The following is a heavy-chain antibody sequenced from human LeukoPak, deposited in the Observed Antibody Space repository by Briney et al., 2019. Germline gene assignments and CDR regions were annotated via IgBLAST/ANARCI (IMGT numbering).Heavy chain of an antibody. Sequence: GGSLRLSCAVSGFSVSNNYMNWVRQAPGKGLEWVSLIYSRGGTSYADSVKGRFTISRDSSKNMLFLQMNSLRVEDTAVYYCARDPPGIAASGTYYWGQGTLVTVSS. CDR2: IYSRGGT. V-gene: IGHV3-53*01. CDR3: ARDPPGIAASGTYY. J-gene: IGHJ4*02. D-gene: IGHD6-13*01. CDR1: GFSVSNNY.